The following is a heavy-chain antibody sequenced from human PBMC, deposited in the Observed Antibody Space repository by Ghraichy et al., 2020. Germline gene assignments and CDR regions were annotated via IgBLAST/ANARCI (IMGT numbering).Heavy chain of an antibody. CDR2: INHSGST. J-gene: IGHJ4*02. V-gene: IGHV4-34*01. CDR1: GGSFSGYY. D-gene: IGHD5-18*01. Sequence: SETLSLTCAVYGGSFSGYYWSWIRQPPGKGLEWIGEINHSGSTNYNPSLKSRVTISVDTSKNQFSLKLSSVTAADTAVYYCARRRIQLWLFGGAYFDYWGQGTLVTVSS. CDR3: ARRRIQLWLFGGAYFDY.